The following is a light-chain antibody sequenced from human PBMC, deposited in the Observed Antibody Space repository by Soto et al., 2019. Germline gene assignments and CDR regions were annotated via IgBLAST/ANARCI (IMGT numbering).Light chain of an antibody. CDR3: QQSNIMAT. CDR2: AAS. Sequence: DIQMTQSPSSLSASVGDRVTITCRASQSIARYLNWYQQKLGKAPNLLIYAASSLQSGVPSRFSGSGSGTDFTLTITTLQPEDFATYFCQQSNIMATFGQGTRLEIK. V-gene: IGKV1-39*01. CDR1: QSIARY. J-gene: IGKJ5*01.